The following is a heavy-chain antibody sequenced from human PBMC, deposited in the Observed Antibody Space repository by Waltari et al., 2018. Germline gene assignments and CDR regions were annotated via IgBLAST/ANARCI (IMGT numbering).Heavy chain of an antibody. V-gene: IGHV1-2*06. D-gene: IGHD3-3*01. CDR2: INPNSGGT. J-gene: IGHJ6*03. CDR1: GYTFTGYY. Sequence: QVQLVQSGAEVKKPGASVKVSCKASGYTFTGYYMHWVRQAPGQGLEWMGRINPNSGGTNYAQKFQGRVTMTRDTSISTAYMELSRLRSDDTAVYYCARVPPAPYYDFWSGYYPGTGYYYVDVWGKGTTVTVSS. CDR3: ARVPPAPYYDFWSGYYPGTGYYYVDV.